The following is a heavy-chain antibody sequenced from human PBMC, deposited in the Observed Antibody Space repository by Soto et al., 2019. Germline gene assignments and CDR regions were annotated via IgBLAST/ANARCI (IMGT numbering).Heavy chain of an antibody. CDR1: GGSISTYY. Sequence: PSETLSLTCTVSGGSISTYYWSWIRQPPGKGLEWIGYIYYSGSTNYNPSLKSRVTISVDTSENQFSLMLSSVTAADTALYYCARHASAVYCSGGSCQPDYWGQGALVTVS. CDR2: IYYSGST. D-gene: IGHD2-15*01. CDR3: ARHASAVYCSGGSCQPDY. J-gene: IGHJ4*02. V-gene: IGHV4-59*08.